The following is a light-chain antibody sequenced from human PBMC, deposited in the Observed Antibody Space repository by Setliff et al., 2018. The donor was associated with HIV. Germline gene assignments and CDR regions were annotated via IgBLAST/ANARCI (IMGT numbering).Light chain of an antibody. CDR3: QQYGTSPLT. J-gene: IGKJ4*01. Sequence: DIVLTQSPASLAVSLGERATINCKSSQSALYNSNNQTFLAWYQQKPGLAPRLLIYDASSRATGIPDRFSGSGSGTDFTLTISRLEPEDFAVYYCQQYGTSPLTFGGGTKVDIK. CDR2: DAS. CDR1: QSALYNSNNQTF. V-gene: IGKV3D-20*01.